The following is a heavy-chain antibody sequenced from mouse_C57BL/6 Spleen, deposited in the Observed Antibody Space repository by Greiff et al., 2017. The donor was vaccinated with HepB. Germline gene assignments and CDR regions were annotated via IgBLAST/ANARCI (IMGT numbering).Heavy chain of an antibody. CDR1: GFTFSNYW. Sequence: EVKLMESGGGLVQPGGSMKLSCVASGFTFSNYWMNWVRQSPEKGLEWVAQIRLKSDNYATHYAESVKGRFTISRDDSKSSVYLQMNNVRAEDTGIYYCTGSDYYGSSWFAYWGQGTLVTVSA. CDR3: TGSDYYGSSWFAY. CDR2: IRLKSDNYAT. V-gene: IGHV6-3*01. D-gene: IGHD1-1*01. J-gene: IGHJ3*01.